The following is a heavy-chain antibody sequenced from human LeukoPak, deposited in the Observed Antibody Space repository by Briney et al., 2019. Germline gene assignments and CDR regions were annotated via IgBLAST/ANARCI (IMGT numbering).Heavy chain of an antibody. Sequence: ASVKVSCRAFGYSLTNYYVHWVRQAPGQGLEWMGEINPSGGSTSYAQKFQGRITVTRDTYTNTVYMDLSRLRSDDTAVYYCAMNILTGYYGFDYWGQGTLVTVSS. V-gene: IGHV1-46*01. CDR2: INPSGGST. D-gene: IGHD3-9*01. CDR1: GYSLTNYY. J-gene: IGHJ4*02. CDR3: AMNILTGYYGFDY.